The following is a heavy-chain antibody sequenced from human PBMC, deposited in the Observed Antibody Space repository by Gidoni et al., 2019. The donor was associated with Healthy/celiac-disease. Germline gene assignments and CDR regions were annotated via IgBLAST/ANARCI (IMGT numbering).Heavy chain of an antibody. D-gene: IGHD2-2*01. CDR3: ARGRGYCSSTSCYLLDAFDI. CDR2: IWYDGSNK. J-gene: IGHJ3*02. CDR1: GFTFGSYG. Sequence: QVQLVESAGGVVQPGMSLRLSCAASGFTFGSYGMLWVRQAPGKGPEWVAVIWYDGSNKYYADSVKGRFTISRDNSKNTLYLQMNSLRAEDTAVYYWARGRGYCSSTSCYLLDAFDIWGQGTMVTVSS. V-gene: IGHV3-33*01.